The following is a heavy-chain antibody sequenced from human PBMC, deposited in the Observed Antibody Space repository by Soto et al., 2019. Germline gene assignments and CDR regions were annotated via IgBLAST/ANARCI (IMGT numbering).Heavy chain of an antibody. CDR3: ARHGYDFWSGPNWFDP. J-gene: IGHJ5*02. Sequence: SETLSLTCTVSGASIINYYWAWIRQSPGGGLESIGYVSNTATTTYNPSLKSRVTISVDTSKNQFSLKLSSVTAADTAVYYCARHGYDFWSGPNWFDPWGQGTLVTVSS. V-gene: IGHV4-59*08. CDR2: VSNTATT. D-gene: IGHD3-3*01. CDR1: GASIINYY.